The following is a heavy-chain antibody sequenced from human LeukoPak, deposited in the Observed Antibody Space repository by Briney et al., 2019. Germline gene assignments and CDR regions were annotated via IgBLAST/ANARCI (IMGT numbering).Heavy chain of an antibody. CDR1: GFTFSSYW. CDR3: AREESTTMVRGVIYRRVYYYYMDV. V-gene: IGHV3-7*01. J-gene: IGHJ6*03. D-gene: IGHD3-10*01. CDR2: IKQDGSEK. Sequence: GRSLRLSCAASGFTFSSYWMSWVRQAPGKGLEWVANIKQDGSEKYYVDSVKGRFTISRDNAKNSLYLQMNSLRAEDTAVYYCAREESTTMVRGVIYRRVYYYYMDVWGKGTTVTISS.